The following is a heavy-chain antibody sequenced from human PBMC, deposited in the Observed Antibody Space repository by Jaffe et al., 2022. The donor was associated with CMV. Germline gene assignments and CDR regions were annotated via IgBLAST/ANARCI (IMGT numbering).Heavy chain of an antibody. CDR1: GFTFSSYS. Sequence: EVQLVESGGGLVQPGGSLRLSCAASGFTFSSYSINWVRQAPGKGLEWISHITSHSDTIYYADSVKGRFTISRDNAKSSLSLQMHSLRDEDTAVYYCAREYYTRMDLWGQGTTVTVSS. CDR2: ITSHSDTI. J-gene: IGHJ6*02. D-gene: IGHD3-3*01. CDR3: AREYYTRMDL. V-gene: IGHV3-48*02.